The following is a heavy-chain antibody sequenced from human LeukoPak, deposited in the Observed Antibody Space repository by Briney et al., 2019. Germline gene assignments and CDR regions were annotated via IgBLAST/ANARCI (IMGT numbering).Heavy chain of an antibody. CDR3: ARVEVRTTYYYDSSGYYIYYLDY. V-gene: IGHV1-2*02. D-gene: IGHD3-22*01. CDR1: GYTFTGYY. J-gene: IGHJ4*02. Sequence: ASVKVSCKASGYTFTGYYMHWVRQAPGQGLEWMGWINPNSGGTNYAQKFQGRVTMTRDTSISTAYMELSRLRSDDTAVYYCARVEVRTTYYYDSSGYYIYYLDYWGQGTLVTVSS. CDR2: INPNSGGT.